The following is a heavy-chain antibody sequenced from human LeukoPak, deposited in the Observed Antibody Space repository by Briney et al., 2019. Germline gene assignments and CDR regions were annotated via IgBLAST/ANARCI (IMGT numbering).Heavy chain of an antibody. CDR2: ITASSNMI. V-gene: IGHV3-11*01. CDR3: SRDSGDPRLYYDFWSGYLDF. D-gene: IGHD3-3*01. Sequence: GGSLRLSCAASGFNFGDHYMAWIRQAPGKGLEWISYITASSNMIYYAESVKGRFTISRNNAKNSVFLHMKNLRAEDTAMYFCSRDSGDPRLYYDFWSGYLDFWGQGTLVTVSS. J-gene: IGHJ4*02. CDR1: GFNFGDHY.